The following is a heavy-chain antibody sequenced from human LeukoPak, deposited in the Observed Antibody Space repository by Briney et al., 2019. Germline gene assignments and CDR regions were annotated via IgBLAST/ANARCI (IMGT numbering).Heavy chain of an antibody. CDR2: INPNSGGT. CDR3: ARESIVGATTLDY. J-gene: IGHJ4*02. V-gene: IGHV1-2*02. D-gene: IGHD1-26*01. CDR1: GYSFTGYY. Sequence: ASVKVSCTASGYSFTGYYMHWVRQAPGQGLEWMGCINPNSGGTNCAQKFQGRVTMTRDTSISTAYMELSRLRSDDTAVYYCARESIVGATTLDYWGQGTLVTVSS.